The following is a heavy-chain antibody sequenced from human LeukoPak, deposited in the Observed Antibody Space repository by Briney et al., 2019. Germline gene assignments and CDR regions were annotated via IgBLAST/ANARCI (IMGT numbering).Heavy chain of an antibody. CDR3: ARDGGPYYYYGMAV. J-gene: IGHJ6*02. V-gene: IGHV1-2*04. CDR2: INPNSGGT. D-gene: IGHD6-25*01. CDR1: GYTFTGYY. Sequence: ASVKVSCKASGYTFTGYYMHWVRQAPGQGLEWMGWINPNSGGTNYAQKFQGWVTMTRDTSISTAYMELSRLRSDDTAVYYCARDGGPYYYYGMAVWGQGTTVTVSS.